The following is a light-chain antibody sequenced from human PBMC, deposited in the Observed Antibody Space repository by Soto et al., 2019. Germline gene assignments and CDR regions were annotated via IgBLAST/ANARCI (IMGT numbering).Light chain of an antibody. Sequence: EIQMTQSPSTLSASVGDRVTITCRASQSIDTWLAWYQQKPGKAPKILIYKASSLESGVPSRFSGSGSGTEFTLTISSLQPDDFATYYCQQYSIYSRTFGQGTKLEIK. CDR3: QQYSIYSRT. J-gene: IGKJ2*01. V-gene: IGKV1-5*03. CDR2: KAS. CDR1: QSIDTW.